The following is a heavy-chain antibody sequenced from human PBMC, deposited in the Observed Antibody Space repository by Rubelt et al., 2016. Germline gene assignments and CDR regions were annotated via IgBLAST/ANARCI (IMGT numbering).Heavy chain of an antibody. D-gene: IGHD3-10*01. Sequence: QVQLQQWGAGLLKPSETLSLTCTVSGGSISSSSYYWAWIRQPPGKGLEWIGSIYFSGSTYYNPSLKSRVTISVDTSKDQFSLKLNSVTAADTAVYYCRITIIRGVIPFDYWGQGTLVTVSS. CDR3: RITIIRGVIPFDY. J-gene: IGHJ4*02. CDR2: IYFSGST. CDR1: GGSISSSSYY. V-gene: IGHV4-39*07.